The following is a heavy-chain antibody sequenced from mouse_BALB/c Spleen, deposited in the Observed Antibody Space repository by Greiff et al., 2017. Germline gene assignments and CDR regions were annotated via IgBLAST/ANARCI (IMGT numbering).Heavy chain of an antibody. CDR2: IYPGNSDT. Sequence: EVQLVESGTVLARPGASVKMSCKASGYTFTSYWMHWVKQRPGQGLEWIGAIYPGNSDTSYNQKFKGKAKLTTVTSSSTAYMELSSLTNEDSAVYYCTSRYCNCAVDYWGQGTSGTVSA. CDR1: GYTFTSYW. D-gene: IGHD2-10*02. V-gene: IGHV1-5*01. CDR3: TSRYCNCAVDY. J-gene: IGHJ4*01.